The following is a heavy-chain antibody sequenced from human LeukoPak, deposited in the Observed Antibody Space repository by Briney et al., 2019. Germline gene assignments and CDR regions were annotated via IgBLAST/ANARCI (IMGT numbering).Heavy chain of an antibody. CDR1: GGSFSGYS. D-gene: IGHD2-15*01. CDR3: ARELGYCSGGNCYGGWFDP. J-gene: IGHJ5*02. V-gene: IGHV4-34*01. Sequence: SETLSLTCAVYGGSFSGYSWSWIRQPPGKGLEWIGEINPSGSTIYNPSLKSRVTISLDTSNNQFSLKLNSVTAADTAVYYCARELGYCSGGNCYGGWFDPWGQGTLVTVSS. CDR2: INPSGST.